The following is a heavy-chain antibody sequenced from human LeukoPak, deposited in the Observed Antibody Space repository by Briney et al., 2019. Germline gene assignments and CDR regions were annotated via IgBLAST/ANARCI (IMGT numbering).Heavy chain of an antibody. CDR1: GFTFSSYW. Sequence: GGSLRLSCAASGFTFSSYWMSWVRQAPGKGLEWVANIKQDRSEKYYVDSVKGRFTISRDNAKNSLYLQMNSLRAEDTAVYYCARAGGYYDFWTDYWGQGTLVTVSS. D-gene: IGHD3-3*01. CDR2: IKQDRSEK. J-gene: IGHJ4*02. V-gene: IGHV3-7*01. CDR3: ARAGGYYDFWTDY.